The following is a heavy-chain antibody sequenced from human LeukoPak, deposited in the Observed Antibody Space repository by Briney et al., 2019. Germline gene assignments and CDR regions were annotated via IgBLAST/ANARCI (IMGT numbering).Heavy chain of an antibody. CDR1: GYSFSTYA. Sequence: ASVKVSCKASGYSFSTYAIHWVRQAPGQRLEWMGWINAGNGNTKYSQKFQDRVSMTRDTSASAAYMELSSLRSEDTAVYYCARATTDYYYYYGMDAWGQGTTVTVSS. CDR3: ARATTDYYYYYGMDA. D-gene: IGHD1-14*01. V-gene: IGHV1-3*01. CDR2: INAGNGNT. J-gene: IGHJ6*02.